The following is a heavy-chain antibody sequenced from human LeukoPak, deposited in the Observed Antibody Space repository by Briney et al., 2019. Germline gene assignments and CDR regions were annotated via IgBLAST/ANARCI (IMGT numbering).Heavy chain of an antibody. J-gene: IGHJ4*02. CDR2: IYSGGST. CDR1: GFTVSSNY. V-gene: IGHV3-66*01. CDR3: ASGYYYDSSGYLNY. D-gene: IGHD3-22*01. Sequence: GGSLRLSCAASGFTVSSNYMSWVRQAPGKGLEWVSVIYSGGSTYYADYVKGRFTISRDNSKNTLYLQMNSLRAEDTAVYYCASGYYYDSSGYLNYWGQGTLVTVSS.